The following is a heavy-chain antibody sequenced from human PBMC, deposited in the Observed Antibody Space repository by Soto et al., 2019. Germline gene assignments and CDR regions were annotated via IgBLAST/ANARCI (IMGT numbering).Heavy chain of an antibody. Sequence: SVKVSCKASGGTFSSYAISWVRQAPGQGLEWMGGIIPIFGTANYAQKFQGRVTITADESTSTAYMELSSLRSEDTAVYYCARDLRGGSSSRQDDWFDPWGQGTLVTVYS. J-gene: IGHJ5*02. CDR2: IIPIFGTA. D-gene: IGHD2-15*01. CDR1: GGTFSSYA. V-gene: IGHV1-69*13. CDR3: ARDLRGGSSSRQDDWFDP.